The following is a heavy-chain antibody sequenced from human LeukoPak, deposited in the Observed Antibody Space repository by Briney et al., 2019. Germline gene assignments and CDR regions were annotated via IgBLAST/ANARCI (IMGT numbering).Heavy chain of an antibody. D-gene: IGHD6-13*01. CDR1: GFTFSSYA. J-gene: IGHJ4*02. Sequence: QSGGSLRLSCAASGFTFSSYAMSWVRQAPGKGLEWVSAISGSGGSTYYADSVKGRFTISRDNSKNTLYLQMNSLGAEDTAVYYCAKDQYGYSSSWFDYWGQGTLVTVSS. CDR2: ISGSGGST. CDR3: AKDQYGYSSSWFDY. V-gene: IGHV3-23*01.